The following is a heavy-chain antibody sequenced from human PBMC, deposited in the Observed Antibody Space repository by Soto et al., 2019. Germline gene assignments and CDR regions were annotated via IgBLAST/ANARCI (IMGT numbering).Heavy chain of an antibody. J-gene: IGHJ6*02. D-gene: IGHD1-1*01. CDR2: IIPVFGS. CDR1: GGTFSNYA. Sequence: ASVKVSCKASGGTFSNYAINWVRQAPGQGLQWMGGIIPVFGSRYAQKFQGRVTITAGGSMTTAYMELRSLTSEDTAVYYCARGGTGYYYGMDLWGQGTTVTVSS. CDR3: ARGGTGYYYGMDL. V-gene: IGHV1-69*13.